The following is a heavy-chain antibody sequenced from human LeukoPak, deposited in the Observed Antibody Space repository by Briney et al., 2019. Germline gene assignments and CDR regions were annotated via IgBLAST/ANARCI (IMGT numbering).Heavy chain of an antibody. V-gene: IGHV1-18*01. CDR2: ISAYNGNT. D-gene: IGHD6-19*01. CDR3: ARDPSNTSGWKTWFDP. Sequence: ASVKVSCKASGYTFTSYGISWVRQAPGQGLEWMGWISAYNGNTNYAQKLQGRVTMTTDTSTSTAYLELRSLRSDDTAVYYCARDPSNTSGWKTWFDPWGQGTLVTVSS. J-gene: IGHJ5*02. CDR1: GYTFTSYG.